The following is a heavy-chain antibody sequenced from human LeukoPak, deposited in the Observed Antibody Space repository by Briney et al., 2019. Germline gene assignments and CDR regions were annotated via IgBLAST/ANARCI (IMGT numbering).Heavy chain of an antibody. V-gene: IGHV1-69*13. CDR3: AREEAYYYGSGSYHY. Sequence: ASVKVSCKASGGTFSSYAISWVRQAPGQGLEWMGGIIPIFGTANYAQKFQGRVTITADESTSTAYMELSSLRSEDTAVYYCAREEAYYYGSGSYHYWGQGTLVTVSS. CDR2: IIPIFGTA. J-gene: IGHJ4*02. CDR1: GGTFSSYA. D-gene: IGHD3-10*01.